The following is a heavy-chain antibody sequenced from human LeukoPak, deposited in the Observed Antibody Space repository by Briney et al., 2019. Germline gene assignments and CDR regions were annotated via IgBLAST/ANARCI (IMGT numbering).Heavy chain of an antibody. CDR1: GFTFSNYW. D-gene: IGHD3-3*01. CDR2: IKQDGSEK. CDR3: ARGHFGVVLDY. J-gene: IGHJ4*02. V-gene: IGHV3-7*01. Sequence: GGSLRLSCAASGFTFSNYWMSWVRQAPGKGLEWVANIKQDGSEKYYVDSVKGRFTISRDNAKNSLYLQMNSLRAEDTAVYYCARGHFGVVLDYWGQGTLVTVSS.